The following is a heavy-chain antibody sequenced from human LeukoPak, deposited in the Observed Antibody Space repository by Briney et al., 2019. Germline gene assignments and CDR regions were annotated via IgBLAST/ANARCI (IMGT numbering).Heavy chain of an antibody. V-gene: IGHV3-21*01. CDR3: ARDTPFIIGTTFFDY. CDR2: ISTSSTYI. D-gene: IGHD1-20*01. J-gene: IGHJ4*02. Sequence: NPGGSLRLSCAASGFTFSSYSMNWVRQAPGKGLEWVSSISTSSTYIYYADSVKGRFTISRDNAKNSLYLQMNSLRAEDTAVYYCARDTPFIIGTTFFDYWGQGTLVTVSS. CDR1: GFTFSSYS.